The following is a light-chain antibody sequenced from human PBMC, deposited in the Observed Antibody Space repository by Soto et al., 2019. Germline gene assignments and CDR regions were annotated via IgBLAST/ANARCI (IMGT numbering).Light chain of an antibody. Sequence: EIVLTQSPATLSLSPGERATLSCRASQSVSSYLAWYQHKPGQAPRRLIYDASNRATGIPARFSGSGSGTDFTLTISSLEPEDVAVYHCQQRSNWPPYTFGQGTKLEIK. V-gene: IGKV3-11*01. CDR2: DAS. J-gene: IGKJ2*01. CDR3: QQRSNWPPYT. CDR1: QSVSSY.